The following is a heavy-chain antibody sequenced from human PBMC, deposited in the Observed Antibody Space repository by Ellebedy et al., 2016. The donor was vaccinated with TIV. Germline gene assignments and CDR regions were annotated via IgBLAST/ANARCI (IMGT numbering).Heavy chain of an antibody. CDR3: AKGDYFDASGYSLGRIDS. CDR2: TSYDGTIK. J-gene: IGHJ4*02. Sequence: GESLKISCVASGFTFNSYAMHWVRQVPGKGLEWVAVTSYDGTIKHYADSVKGRFTISRDNYKNTLYLQMNSLGAEDTAVYYCAKGDYFDASGYSLGRIDSWGQGTLVTVSS. D-gene: IGHD3-22*01. V-gene: IGHV3-30-3*01. CDR1: GFTFNSYA.